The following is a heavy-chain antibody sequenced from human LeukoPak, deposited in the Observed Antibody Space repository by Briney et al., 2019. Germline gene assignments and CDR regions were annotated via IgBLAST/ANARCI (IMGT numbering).Heavy chain of an antibody. D-gene: IGHD4-11*01. CDR3: TTRLQHHFDY. CDR1: GFSFTSYW. Sequence: PGGSLRLSCAASGFSFTSYWMHWVRQAPGKGLVWVSHINTDGSSTTYADSVKGRFTISRDNSKNTLYLQTNSLRPEDTAIYYCTTRLQHHFDYWGQGTQVTVSS. J-gene: IGHJ4*02. CDR2: INTDGSST. V-gene: IGHV3-74*01.